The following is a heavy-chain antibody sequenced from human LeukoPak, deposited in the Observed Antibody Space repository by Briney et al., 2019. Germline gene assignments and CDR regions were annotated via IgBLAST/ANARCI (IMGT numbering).Heavy chain of an antibody. CDR3: ARSKDFPFFDA. CDR2: IIAANGKT. D-gene: IGHD5/OR15-5a*01. V-gene: IGHV1-3*01. Sequence: ASVKLSRKASRDTFSSYAIYWVRQAPGQRLEWMAWIIAANGKTKYSRKFQGRVSITTDTSARTAYMELRNLGSEDTAIYYCARSKDFPFFDAWGQGTLVTVSS. J-gene: IGHJ4*02. CDR1: RDTFSSYA.